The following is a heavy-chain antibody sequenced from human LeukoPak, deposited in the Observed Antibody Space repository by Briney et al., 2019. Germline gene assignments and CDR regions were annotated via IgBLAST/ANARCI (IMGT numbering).Heavy chain of an antibody. J-gene: IGHJ4*02. CDR1: GGYINTQY. D-gene: IGHD3-10*01. Sequence: KASETLSLTCTVSGGYINTQYWSWIRQPAGKGLEWVGRIYRSGSTYYNPSLMSRLTMSVDTSKNQISLNLHSFTAADTAVYYCARDLIHGSGSYSKPLGYWGPGILVTVSS. CDR3: ARDLIHGSGSYSKPLGY. CDR2: IYRSGST. V-gene: IGHV4-4*07.